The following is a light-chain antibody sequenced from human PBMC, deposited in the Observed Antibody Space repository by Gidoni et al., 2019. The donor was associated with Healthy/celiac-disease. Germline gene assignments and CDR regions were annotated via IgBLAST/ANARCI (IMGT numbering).Light chain of an antibody. CDR1: QSISSY. V-gene: IGKV1-39*01. CDR3: QQSYSTPPLT. CDR2: PAS. J-gene: IGKJ4*01. Sequence: DIEMTQSSSSLSASVGDRVTITCRASQSISSYLNWNQQKPGKAPKLLIYPASSLQRGVPSRFSGSGSGTDFTLTISSLQPEDFATYYCQQSYSTPPLTFGGGTKVEIK.